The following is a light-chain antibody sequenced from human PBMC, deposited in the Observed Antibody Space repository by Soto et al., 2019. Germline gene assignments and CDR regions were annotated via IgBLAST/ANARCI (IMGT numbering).Light chain of an antibody. CDR2: AAS. V-gene: IGKV1-9*01. CDR3: QQFNTYPRT. CDR1: QGISGY. Sequence: DIQLTQSPSFLSASVGDRVTITCRASQGISGYLAWYRQKPGKAPKLLIYAASTLQSGVPSRFSGSGSGTEFTLTISSLQPEDFATYYCQQFNTYPRTFGGGTKVEIK. J-gene: IGKJ4*01.